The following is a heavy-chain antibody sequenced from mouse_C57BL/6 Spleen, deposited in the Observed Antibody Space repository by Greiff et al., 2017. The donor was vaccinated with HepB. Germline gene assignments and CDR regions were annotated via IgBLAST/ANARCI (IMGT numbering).Heavy chain of an antibody. V-gene: IGHV1-59*01. Sequence: QVQLQQSGAELVMPGTSVKLSCKASGYTFTSYWMHWVKQRPGQGLEWIGVIDPSDSYTNYNQKFKGKATLTVDTSSSTAYMQLSSLTSEDSAVYYCARADREAYWGQGTLAIVSA. CDR3: ARADREAY. CDR2: IDPSDSYT. CDR1: GYTFTSYW. J-gene: IGHJ3*01.